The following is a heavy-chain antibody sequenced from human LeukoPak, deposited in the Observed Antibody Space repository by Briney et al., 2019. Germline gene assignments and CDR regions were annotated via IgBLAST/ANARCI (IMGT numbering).Heavy chain of an antibody. D-gene: IGHD1-14*01. CDR2: ISGGSSGST. V-gene: IGHV3-23*01. Sequence: GGSLRLSCAASGFTFSDYAMSWVRQAPGKGLEWLSVISGGSSGSTYYADSVTGRFTVSRDNAKNSLYLQMNGLRAEDTAVYYCARNTEDYWGQGTLVTVSS. J-gene: IGHJ4*02. CDR3: ARNTEDY. CDR1: GFTFSDYA.